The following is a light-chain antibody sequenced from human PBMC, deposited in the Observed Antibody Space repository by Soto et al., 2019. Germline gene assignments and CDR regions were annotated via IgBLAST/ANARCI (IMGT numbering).Light chain of an antibody. CDR3: SSYTSSNTYV. CDR1: SSDVGGYKY. Sequence: QSVLAQPASVSGSPGQSITMSCTGTSSDVGGYKYVSWYQQHPGKVPKLMIYEVSNRPSGVSNRFSGSKPGNTASLTISGLQAEDEADYYCSSYTSSNTYVFGTGTKVTVL. CDR2: EVS. V-gene: IGLV2-14*01. J-gene: IGLJ1*01.